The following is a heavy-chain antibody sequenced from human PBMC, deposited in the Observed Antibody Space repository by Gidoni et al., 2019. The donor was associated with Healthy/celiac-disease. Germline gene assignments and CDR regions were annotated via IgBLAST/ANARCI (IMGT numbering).Heavy chain of an antibody. J-gene: IGHJ4*02. CDR2: IAYDGSNH. CDR3: ARVLNPNKLNPYYDFWSGPLGY. D-gene: IGHD3-3*01. V-gene: IGHV3-30*04. Sequence: QVQLVESGGGVVQPGRSMRLSCAASGFTFSSSAMTWVRQAPGKGLEWVAVIAYDGSNHYYADSLKGRFTISRDNSKNTLYLQMNSLRAEDTAVYYCARVLNPNKLNPYYDFWSGPLGYWGQGTLVTVSS. CDR1: GFTFSSSA.